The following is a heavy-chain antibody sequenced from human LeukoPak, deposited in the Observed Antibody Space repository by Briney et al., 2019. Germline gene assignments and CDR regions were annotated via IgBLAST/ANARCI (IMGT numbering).Heavy chain of an antibody. V-gene: IGHV3-48*03. J-gene: IGHJ6*04. Sequence: PGGSLRPSCAASGFTFSSYEMNWVRQAPGKGLEWVSYISSSGSTIYYADSVKGRFTISRDNAKNSLYLQMNSLRAEDTAVYYCARLNIVATIRYYYYYGMDVWGKGTTVTVSS. CDR3: ARLNIVATIRYYYYYGMDV. D-gene: IGHD5-12*01. CDR1: GFTFSSYE. CDR2: ISSSGSTI.